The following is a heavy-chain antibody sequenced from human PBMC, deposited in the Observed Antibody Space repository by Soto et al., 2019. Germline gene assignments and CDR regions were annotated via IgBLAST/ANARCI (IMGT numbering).Heavy chain of an antibody. CDR3: AKDLWPERGSGSPLDY. CDR1: GFSFSSYA. Sequence: QVQLVESGGGVVQPGGSLRVSCAASGFSFSSYAMHWVRQAPGKGLERVAGISYDASNKYYADSVKGRCTVSRDNSKNTPYLQMNSLRVEDTAVYHCAKDLWPERGSGSPLDYWGQGTLVTVSS. J-gene: IGHJ4*02. D-gene: IGHD6-19*01. V-gene: IGHV3-30*18. CDR2: ISYDASNK.